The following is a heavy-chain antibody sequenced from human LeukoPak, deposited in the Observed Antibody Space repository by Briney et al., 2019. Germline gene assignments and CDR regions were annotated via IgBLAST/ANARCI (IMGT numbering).Heavy chain of an antibody. D-gene: IGHD3-10*01. V-gene: IGHV1-69*13. CDR2: IIPIFGTA. CDR3: ARANYSYGSGSYYNPYYGMDV. J-gene: IGHJ6*02. CDR1: GGTFSSYA. Sequence: SVKVSCKASGGTFSSYAISWVRQAPGQGLEWMGGIIPIFGTANYAQKFQGRVTITADESTSTAYMELSSLRSEDTAVYYCARANYSYGSGSYYNPYYGMDVWGQGTTVTVSS.